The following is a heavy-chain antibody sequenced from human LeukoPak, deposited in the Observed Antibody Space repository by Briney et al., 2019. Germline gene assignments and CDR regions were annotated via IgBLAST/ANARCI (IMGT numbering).Heavy chain of an antibody. D-gene: IGHD3-22*01. CDR3: ARRGMYYYDSSGGLDY. CDR2: IYPGDSDT. J-gene: IGHJ4*02. CDR1: GYSFTSYW. Sequence: GESLKTSCKGSGYSFTSYWIGWVRQMPGKGLEWMGIIYPGDSDTRYSPSFQGQVTISADKSISTAYLQWSSLKASDTAMYYCARRGMYYYDSSGGLDYWGQGTLVTVSS. V-gene: IGHV5-51*01.